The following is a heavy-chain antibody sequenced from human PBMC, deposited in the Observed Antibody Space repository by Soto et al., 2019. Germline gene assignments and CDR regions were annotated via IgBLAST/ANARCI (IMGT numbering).Heavy chain of an antibody. Sequence: GGSLRLSCAASGFTFSSYGMHWVRQAPGKGLEWVAVIWYDGSNKYYADSVKGRFTISRDNSKNTLYLQMNSLRAEDTAVYYCAREKAVGSKGYCSSTSCYARDYYGMDVWGQGTTVTVSS. CDR1: GFTFSSYG. D-gene: IGHD2-2*01. CDR2: IWYDGSNK. CDR3: AREKAVGSKGYCSSTSCYARDYYGMDV. J-gene: IGHJ6*02. V-gene: IGHV3-33*01.